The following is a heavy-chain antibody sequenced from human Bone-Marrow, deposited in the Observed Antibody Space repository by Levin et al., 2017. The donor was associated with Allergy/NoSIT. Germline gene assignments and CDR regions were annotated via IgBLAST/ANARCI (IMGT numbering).Heavy chain of an antibody. CDR1: GFTFDDYA. V-gene: IGHV3-9*01. Sequence: SCAASGFTFDDYAMHWVRQAPGKGLEWVSGISWNSGNIAYADSVKGRFTISRDSAKNSLYLQMNSLRAEDTALYYCARKHTAMVTILNYYYGMDVWGQGTAVTVSS. J-gene: IGHJ6*02. CDR2: ISWNSGNI. D-gene: IGHD5-18*01. CDR3: ARKHTAMVTILNYYYGMDV.